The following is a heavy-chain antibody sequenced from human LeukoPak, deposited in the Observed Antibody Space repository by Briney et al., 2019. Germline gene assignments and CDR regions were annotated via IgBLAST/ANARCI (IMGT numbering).Heavy chain of an antibody. V-gene: IGHV3-30*18. CDR2: ISYDGSNK. Sequence: PGGSLRLSCAASGFTFSSYGMHWVRQAPGKGLEWVAVISYDGSNKYYADSVKGRFTISRDNSKNTLYLQMNSLRAEDTAVYYCAKDLRAPPRMATVTPYYYYGMDVWGQGTTVTVSS. CDR3: AKDLRAPPRMATVTPYYYYGMDV. CDR1: GFTFSSYG. J-gene: IGHJ6*02. D-gene: IGHD4-17*01.